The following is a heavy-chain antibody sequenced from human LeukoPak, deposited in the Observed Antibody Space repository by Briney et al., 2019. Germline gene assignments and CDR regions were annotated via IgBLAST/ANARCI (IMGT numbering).Heavy chain of an antibody. D-gene: IGHD6-13*01. CDR1: GFTFSSYS. CDR2: ISSSSSSI. J-gene: IGHJ4*02. CDR3: ARGAAAGISIDY. V-gene: IGHV3-21*01. Sequence: PGGSLRLSCAASGFTFSSYSMNWVRQAPGKGLEWVSPISSSSSSIYYADSVKGRFTISRDNAKNSLYLQMNSRRAEDTAVYYCARGAAAGISIDYWGQGTLVTVSS.